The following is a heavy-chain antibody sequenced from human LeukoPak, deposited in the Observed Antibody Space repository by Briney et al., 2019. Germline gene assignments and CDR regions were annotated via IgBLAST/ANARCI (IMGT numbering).Heavy chain of an antibody. J-gene: IGHJ5*02. Sequence: SVKVSCKASGGTFSSYAISWVRQAPGQELEWMGRIIPILGIANYAQKFQGRVTITADKSTSTAYMELSSLRSEDTAVYYCARDKAPYYYGSGSYFTGPFDPWGQGTLVTVSS. CDR3: ARDKAPYYYGSGSYFTGPFDP. CDR2: IIPILGIA. V-gene: IGHV1-69*04. CDR1: GGTFSSYA. D-gene: IGHD3-10*01.